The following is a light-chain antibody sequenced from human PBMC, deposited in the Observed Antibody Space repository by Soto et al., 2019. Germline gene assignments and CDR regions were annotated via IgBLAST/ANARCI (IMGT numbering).Light chain of an antibody. CDR3: QQYNNWPPWT. CDR2: GAS. CDR1: QSFSIN. Sequence: EIVMTQSPATLSVSPGERATLSCRASQSFSINLAWYQQKPGPAPRLLIYGASTRATGIPARFSGSGSGTEFTLTISSLQSEDFAVYYCQQYNNWPPWTFGQGTKVDIK. V-gene: IGKV3-15*01. J-gene: IGKJ1*01.